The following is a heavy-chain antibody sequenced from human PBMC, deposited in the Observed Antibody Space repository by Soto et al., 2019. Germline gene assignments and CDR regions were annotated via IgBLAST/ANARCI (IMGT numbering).Heavy chain of an antibody. J-gene: IGHJ6*03. Sequence: ASVKVSCKASGYTFTSYGISWVRQAPGQGLEWMGWISAYNGNTNYAQKLQGRVTMTTDTSTSTAYMELRSLRSDDTAVYYCESDRGIIVVPAPHMDVWGKGTTVTVSS. CDR2: ISAYNGNT. CDR1: GYTFTSYG. CDR3: ESDRGIIVVPAPHMDV. D-gene: IGHD2-2*01. V-gene: IGHV1-18*01.